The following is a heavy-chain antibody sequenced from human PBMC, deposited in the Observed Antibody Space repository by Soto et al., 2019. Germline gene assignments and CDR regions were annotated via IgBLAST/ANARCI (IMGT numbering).Heavy chain of an antibody. Sequence: GESLKISCKGSGYGFTSYWISWVRQMPGKGLEWMGRIDPSDSYTNYSPSFQGHVTISADKSISTAYLQWSSLKASDTAMYYCARQSIAEYYYYYYGMDVWGQGTTVTVSS. V-gene: IGHV5-10-1*01. CDR2: IDPSDSYT. CDR1: GYGFTSYW. J-gene: IGHJ6*02. D-gene: IGHD6-6*01. CDR3: ARQSIAEYYYYYYGMDV.